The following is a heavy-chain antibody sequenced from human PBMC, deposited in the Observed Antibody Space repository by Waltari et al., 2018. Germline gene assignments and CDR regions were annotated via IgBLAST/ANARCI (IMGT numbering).Heavy chain of an antibody. Sequence: QVQLVESGGGVVKPGASLRLSCRGSGFSFRSLGMHWVRQAPGKGLEWVAVVSFDGSAEYYADSVKGRFIASRDNSKNTSYLQMNSLTREDTAMYYCAKPLGVSGTSFDHWGRGTLVTVSS. CDR1: GFSFRSLG. V-gene: IGHV3-30*18. D-gene: IGHD1-1*01. CDR2: VSFDGSAE. CDR3: AKPLGVSGTSFDH. J-gene: IGHJ4*02.